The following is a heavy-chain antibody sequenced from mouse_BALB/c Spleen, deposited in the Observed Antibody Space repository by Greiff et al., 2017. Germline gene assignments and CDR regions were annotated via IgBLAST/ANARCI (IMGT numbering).Heavy chain of an antibody. J-gene: IGHJ4*01. CDR1: GYSITSDYA. Sequence: EVKLVESGPGLVKPSQSLSLTCTVTGYSITSDYAWNWIRQFPGNKLEWMGYISYSGSTSYNPSLKSRISITRDTSKNQFFLQLNSVTTEDTATYYCARREVRRGAMDYWGQGTSVTVSS. CDR3: ARREVRRGAMDY. V-gene: IGHV3-2*02. D-gene: IGHD2-14*01. CDR2: ISYSGST.